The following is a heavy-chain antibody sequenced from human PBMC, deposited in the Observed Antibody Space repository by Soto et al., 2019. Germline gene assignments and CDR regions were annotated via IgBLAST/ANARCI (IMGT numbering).Heavy chain of an antibody. V-gene: IGHV4-39*01. CDR2: IYYSGST. D-gene: IGHD3-10*01. J-gene: IGHJ5*02. CDR1: GGSISSSSYY. CDR3: ANTMFYGSGSLIYWFDP. Sequence: QLQLQESGPGLVKPSETLSLTCTVSGGSISSSSYYWGWIRQPPGKGLEWIGSIYYSGSTYYNPSLKSRVTISVDTSQNQFSLKLSSVTAADTAVYYCANTMFYGSGSLIYWFDPWGQGTLVTVSS.